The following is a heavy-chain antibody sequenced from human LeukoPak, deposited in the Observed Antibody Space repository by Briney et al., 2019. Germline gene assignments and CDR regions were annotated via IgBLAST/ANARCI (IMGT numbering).Heavy chain of an antibody. CDR1: GGSISSYN. D-gene: IGHD3-10*01. CDR3: ASSPYYYGSGPTYFDY. CDR2: IYYRGST. V-gene: IGHV4-59*08. J-gene: IGHJ4*02. Sequence: PSETLSLTCTVSGGSISSYNWSWIRQPPGKGLEWIGYIYYRGSTNYNPSLKSRVTISVDTSKNQFSLKLSSVTAADTAVYYCASSPYYYGSGPTYFDYWGQGTLVTVSS.